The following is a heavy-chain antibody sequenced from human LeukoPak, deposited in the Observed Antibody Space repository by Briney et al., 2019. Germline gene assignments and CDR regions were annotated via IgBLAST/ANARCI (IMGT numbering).Heavy chain of an antibody. CDR1: GYTFTSYA. Sequence: ASVKVSCKASGYTFTSYAMHWVRQAHGQRLEWMGWINAGNGNTKYSQKFQGRVTITRDTSASTAYMELSSLRSEDTAVYYCARGYSYGNHFSYWGQGTLVTVSS. CDR2: INAGNGNT. CDR3: ARGYSYGNHFSY. V-gene: IGHV1-3*01. D-gene: IGHD5-18*01. J-gene: IGHJ4*02.